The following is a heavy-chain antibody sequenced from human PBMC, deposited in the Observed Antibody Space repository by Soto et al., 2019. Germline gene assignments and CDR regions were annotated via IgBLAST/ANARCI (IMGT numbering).Heavy chain of an antibody. CDR2: INHSGST. CDR1: GGSFSSYY. J-gene: IGHJ6*02. Sequence: SETLSLTCAVYGGSFSSYYWSWIRQPPGKGLEWIGEINHSGSTNYNPSLKSRVTISVDTYKNQFSLKLSSVTDADTAVYYCARDGSVPYGMDVWGHGTTATVSS. D-gene: IGHD6-19*01. CDR3: ARDGSVPYGMDV. V-gene: IGHV4-34*01.